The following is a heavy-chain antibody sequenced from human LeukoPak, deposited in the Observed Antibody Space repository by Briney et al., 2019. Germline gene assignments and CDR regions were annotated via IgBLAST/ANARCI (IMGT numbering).Heavy chain of an antibody. CDR1: GFTFSSYA. Sequence: PGGSLRLSCAASGFTFSSYAMSWVRQAPGKGLEWVSAISGSGGSTYYADSVKGRFTISRDNSKNTLYLQMSSLRAEDTAVYYCAKDAHYYDSSGYYYWGQGTLVTVSS. CDR3: AKDAHYYDSSGYYY. V-gene: IGHV3-23*01. J-gene: IGHJ4*02. CDR2: ISGSGGST. D-gene: IGHD3-22*01.